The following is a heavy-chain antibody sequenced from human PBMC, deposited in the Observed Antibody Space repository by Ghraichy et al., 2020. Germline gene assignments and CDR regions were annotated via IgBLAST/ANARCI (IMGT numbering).Heavy chain of an antibody. J-gene: IGHJ6*02. CDR3: AGELTRYYGMDV. CDR2: ISYDGSNK. D-gene: IGHD1-26*01. V-gene: IGHV3-30*03. Sequence: GGSLRLSCAASGFTFSSYGMHWVRQAPGKGLEWVAGISYDGSNKYYADSVKGRFTISRDNSKNTLYLQMNSLRAEDTAVYYCAGELTRYYGMDVWGQGSTVTVSS. CDR1: GFTFSSYG.